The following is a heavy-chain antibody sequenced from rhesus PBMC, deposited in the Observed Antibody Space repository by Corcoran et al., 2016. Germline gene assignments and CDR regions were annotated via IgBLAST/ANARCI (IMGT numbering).Heavy chain of an antibody. CDR1: GGSISSNY. V-gene: IGHV4-173*01. Sequence: QLQLQESGPGLAKPPETLSLTCAASGGSISSNYWSGIRHPPGKGREASGRISGRGGSTDYTPSLKSRVPISTATSKNQFSLKLSSVTAADTAVYYCARGGEYCSGIYCYESHAFDFWGQGLRVTVSS. CDR3: ARGGEYCSGIYCYESHAFDF. J-gene: IGHJ3*01. CDR2: ISGRGGST. D-gene: IGHD2-27*01.